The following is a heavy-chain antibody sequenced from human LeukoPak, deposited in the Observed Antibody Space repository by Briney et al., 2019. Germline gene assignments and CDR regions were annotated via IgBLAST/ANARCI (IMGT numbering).Heavy chain of an antibody. CDR1: GWTFSDYF. V-gene: IGHV3-11*01. J-gene: IGHJ6*02. CDR2: ISSGGSTI. CDR3: ARVPREPDSGNTTPMDV. Sequence: KPGGSLRLSCAGSGWTFSDYFMSWIRQAPGKGLEYVAYISSGGSTIYYADSVKGRLTISRHNAKNSLYLQLNSLRAEDTAVYYCARVPREPDSGNTTPMDVWGQGTTVTVSS. D-gene: IGHD1-1*01.